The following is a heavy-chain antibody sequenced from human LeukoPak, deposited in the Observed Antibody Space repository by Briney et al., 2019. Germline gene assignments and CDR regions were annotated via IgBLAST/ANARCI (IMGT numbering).Heavy chain of an antibody. J-gene: IGHJ5*02. D-gene: IGHD5-18*01. V-gene: IGHV4-4*07. Sequence: PSETLSLTCTVSGGSINSYYWSWIRQPAGKGLEWIGRIYSSGSTNYNPSLKSRVSMSVDTSKNQFSLKLSSVTAADTAVYYCARGGYPRRYNWFDPWGQGTLVTVSS. CDR1: GGSINSYY. CDR3: ARGGYPRRYNWFDP. CDR2: IYSSGST.